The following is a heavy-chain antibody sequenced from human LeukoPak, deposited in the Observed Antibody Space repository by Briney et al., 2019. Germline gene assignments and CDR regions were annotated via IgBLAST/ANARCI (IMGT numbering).Heavy chain of an antibody. CDR1: GGSFSGYY. CDR3: ARGTMTTVPHDAFDI. D-gene: IGHD4-17*01. V-gene: IGHV4-34*01. J-gene: IGHJ3*02. CDR2: INHSGST. Sequence: SETLSLTCAVYGGSFSGYYWSWIRQPPGKGLEWIGEINHSGSTNYNPSLKSRVTISVDTSKNQFSLKLSSVTAADTAVYYCARGTMTTVPHDAFDIWGQGTMVTVSS.